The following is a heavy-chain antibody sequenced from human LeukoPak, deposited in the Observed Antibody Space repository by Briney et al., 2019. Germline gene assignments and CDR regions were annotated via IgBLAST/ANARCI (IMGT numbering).Heavy chain of an antibody. J-gene: IGHJ4*02. V-gene: IGHV3-33*01. Sequence: SGGSLRLSCAASGFTFSSYGMHWVRQAPGKGLECVAVIWYDGSNKYYADSVKGRFTISRDNSKNTLYLQMNSLRAEDTAVYYCARGVTNDRFDYWGQGTLVTVSS. D-gene: IGHD1-1*01. CDR1: GFTFSSYG. CDR3: ARGVTNDRFDY. CDR2: IWYDGSNK.